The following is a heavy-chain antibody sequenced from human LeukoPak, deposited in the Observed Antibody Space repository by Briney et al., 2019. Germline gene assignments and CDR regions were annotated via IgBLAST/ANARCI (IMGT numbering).Heavy chain of an antibody. CDR1: GYTFTSYG. CDR2: ISAYNGNT. J-gene: IGHJ4*02. D-gene: IGHD2-2*01. V-gene: IGHV1-18*01. Sequence: GASVKVSCKASGYTFTSYGISWVRQAPGQGLEWMGWISAYNGNTNYAQKLQGRVTITTDESASRAYMELSSLRSEDTAVYYCARGLVPAAPFDYWGQGTLVTVSS. CDR3: ARGLVPAAPFDY.